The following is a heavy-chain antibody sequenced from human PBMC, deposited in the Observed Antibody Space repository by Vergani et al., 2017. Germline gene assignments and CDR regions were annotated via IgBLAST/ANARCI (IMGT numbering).Heavy chain of an antibody. CDR2: IYHSGST. CDR1: GGSFSGYY. Sequence: QVQLQQWGAGLLKPSETLSLTCAVYGGSFSGYYWSWIRQPPGKGLEWIGYIYHSGSTYYNPSLKSRVTISVDRSKNQFSLKLSSVTAADTAVYYCARGQQQLDYWGQGTLVTVSS. V-gene: IGHV4-34*01. CDR3: ARGQQQLDY. D-gene: IGHD6-13*01. J-gene: IGHJ4*02.